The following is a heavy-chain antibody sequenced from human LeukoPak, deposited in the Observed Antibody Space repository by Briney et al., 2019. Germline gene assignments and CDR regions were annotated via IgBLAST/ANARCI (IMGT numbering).Heavy chain of an antibody. D-gene: IGHD2-8*01. CDR2: MNSDGRST. Sequence: GESLSLSCAASGFTFSSHWMHWVRQTPGKGLMWVSHMNSDGRSTTYADSVKGRFTISRDNAKNTLYLQMNSLRAGDTALYYCARDVLGQGVDYWGQGALVTVSS. V-gene: IGHV3-74*01. J-gene: IGHJ4*02. CDR1: GFTFSSHW. CDR3: ARDVLGQGVDY.